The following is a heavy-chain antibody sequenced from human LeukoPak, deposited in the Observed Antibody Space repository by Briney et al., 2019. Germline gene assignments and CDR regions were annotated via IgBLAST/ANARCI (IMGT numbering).Heavy chain of an antibody. J-gene: IGHJ5*02. V-gene: IGHV4-59*08. CDR1: GGSISSYY. CDR3: ARIPDHSSGWYWFDP. CDR2: IYYSGST. Sequence: PSETLSLTCTVSGGSISSYYWSWIRQPPGKGLEWIGYIYYSGSTNYNPSLKSRVTISVDTSKNQFSLKLSSVTAADTAVYYCARIPDHSSGWYWFDPWGQETLVTVSS. D-gene: IGHD6-19*01.